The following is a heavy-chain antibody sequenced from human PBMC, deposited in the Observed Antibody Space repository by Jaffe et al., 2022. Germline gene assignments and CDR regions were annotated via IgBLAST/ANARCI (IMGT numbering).Heavy chain of an antibody. V-gene: IGHV4-38-2*01. D-gene: IGHD1-26*01. CDR1: GYSISSGYY. CDR2: IYHSGST. CDR3: AGGLVGATISVDY. J-gene: IGHJ4*02. Sequence: QVQLQESGPGLVKPSETLSLTCAVSGYSISSGYYWGWIRQPPGKGLEWIGSIYHSGSTYYNPSLKSRVTISVDTSKNQFSLKLSSVTAADTAVYYCAGGLVGATISVDYWGQGTLVTVSS.